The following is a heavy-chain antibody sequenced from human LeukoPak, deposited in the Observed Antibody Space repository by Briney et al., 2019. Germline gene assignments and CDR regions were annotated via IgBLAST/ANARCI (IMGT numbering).Heavy chain of an antibody. V-gene: IGHV1-18*01. Sequence: ASVKVSCKASGYTFTSYGISWVRQAPGQGLEWMGWISAYNGNTNYAQKLQGRVTMTTDTSTSTAYMELRSLRSDDTAVYHCASSKPYSSSWYYFDYWGQGTLVTVSS. J-gene: IGHJ4*02. CDR1: GYTFTSYG. CDR2: ISAYNGNT. D-gene: IGHD6-13*01. CDR3: ASSKPYSSSWYYFDY.